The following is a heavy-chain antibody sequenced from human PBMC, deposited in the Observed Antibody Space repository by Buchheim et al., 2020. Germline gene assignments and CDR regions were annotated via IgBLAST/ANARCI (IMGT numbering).Heavy chain of an antibody. CDR3: ARDWRASATIFGVVGSGMDV. D-gene: IGHD3-3*01. V-gene: IGHV1-2*04. CDR1: GYTFTAYY. J-gene: IGHJ6*02. CDR2: INPNSGAT. Sequence: QVQLVQSGAEVKKPGASVRVSCKASGYTFTAYYLHWVRQAPGQGLEWMGWINPNSGATNYDQRFQDWVTMTRDTSITTVYMELSRLRSDDTAVYYCARDWRASATIFGVVGSGMDVWGQGTT.